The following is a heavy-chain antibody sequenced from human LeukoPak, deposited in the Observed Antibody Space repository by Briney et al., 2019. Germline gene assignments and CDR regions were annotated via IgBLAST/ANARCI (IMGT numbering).Heavy chain of an antibody. CDR2: IPQDGRAQ. J-gene: IGHJ4*02. Sequence: GGSLRLSCAASGFTFSSFWMSWVRQAPGKGLEWVAAIPQDGRAQYYVDSVKGRFTISRDNAKNSLYLQMNSLRAEDTALYYCAKGPGTAMVTPFDYWGQGTLVTVSS. CDR1: GFTFSSFW. V-gene: IGHV3-7*03. CDR3: AKGPGTAMVTPFDY. D-gene: IGHD5-18*01.